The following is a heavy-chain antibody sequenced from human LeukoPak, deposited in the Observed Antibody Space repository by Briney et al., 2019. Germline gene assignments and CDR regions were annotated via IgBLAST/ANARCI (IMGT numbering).Heavy chain of an antibody. V-gene: IGHV4-39*07. CDR3: ARGRVAASNFDY. J-gene: IGHJ4*02. CDR1: GGSISSNSFY. Sequence: SETLSLTCTVSGGSISSNSFYWSWIRQPPGKGLEWIGEINHSGSTNYNPSLKSRVTISVDTSKNQFSLKLSSVTAADTAVYYCARGRVAASNFDYWGQGTLVTVSS. CDR2: INHSGST. D-gene: IGHD2-15*01.